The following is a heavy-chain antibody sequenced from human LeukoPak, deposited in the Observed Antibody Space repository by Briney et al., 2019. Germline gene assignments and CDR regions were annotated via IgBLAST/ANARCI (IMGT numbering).Heavy chain of an antibody. CDR1: GGSINSFY. CDR2: IYYSGST. Sequence: SETLSLTCTVSGGSINSFYWSWIRQPPGGGLEWIGYIYYSGSTNYNPSLKSRVTMSADASKNQFSLWLSSVTAADTAVYYCARLARLTLIRGVTGYHSLDVWGRGTKVTVSS. CDR3: ARLARLTLIRGVTGYHSLDV. J-gene: IGHJ6*04. D-gene: IGHD3-10*01. V-gene: IGHV4-59*01.